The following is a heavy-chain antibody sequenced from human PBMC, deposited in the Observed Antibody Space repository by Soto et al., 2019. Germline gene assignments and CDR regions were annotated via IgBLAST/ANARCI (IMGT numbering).Heavy chain of an antibody. D-gene: IGHD2-2*01. CDR1: GVSFSSFA. CDR2: IIPIIGTT. J-gene: IGHJ1*01. CDR3: ARGYDTNWFLHH. V-gene: IGHV1-69*13. Sequence: SVKVSCKASGVSFSSFALSWVRQAPGQGLEWMGGIIPIIGTTHYAQKFQGRVTITADEFTSTAYMELSSLRSEDTALYFCARGYDTNWFLHHWGQGTLVTVSS.